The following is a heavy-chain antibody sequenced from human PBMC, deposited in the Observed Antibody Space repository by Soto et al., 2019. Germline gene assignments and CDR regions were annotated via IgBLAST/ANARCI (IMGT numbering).Heavy chain of an antibody. CDR2: ISSSSSTI. CDR3: ARLERMAV. V-gene: IGHV3-48*02. Sequence: EGQLVESGGGLVQPGGSLRLSCAASGFTFSSYPMNWVRQAPGKGLEWVSYISSSSSTIYYADSVKGRFTNSRDNAKNSLDLQMNSLRDEDTAVYYCARLERMAVWGQGTTVTVSS. CDR1: GFTFSSYP. J-gene: IGHJ6*02. D-gene: IGHD1-1*01.